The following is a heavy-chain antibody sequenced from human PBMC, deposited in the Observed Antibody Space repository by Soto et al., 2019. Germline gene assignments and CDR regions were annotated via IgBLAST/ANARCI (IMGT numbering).Heavy chain of an antibody. V-gene: IGHV4-59*01. CDR2: IYHSGSI. Sequence: SETLSLTSTVSGGYISSGYWTWIRHPPGKGLEWIGNIYHSGSINYNPSLKSRVIISVDTSKNQFSLKLNSVTAADTAVYYCARRGEILTGYYKGYYYGLDVWGQGTTVTVSS. J-gene: IGHJ6*02. CDR1: GGYISSGY. D-gene: IGHD3-9*01. CDR3: ARRGEILTGYYKGYYYGLDV.